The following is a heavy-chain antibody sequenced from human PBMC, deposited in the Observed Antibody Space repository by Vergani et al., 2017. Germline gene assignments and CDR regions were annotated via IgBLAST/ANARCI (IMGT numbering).Heavy chain of an antibody. Sequence: QVQLVQSGAEVKKPGASVKVSCNASGYTFTSYDINWVRQATGQGLEWMGWMNPNSGNTGYAQKFQGRVTMTRTTSISTAYMELSSLRSEDTAVYYCTRFPQSGVGATSDYYYYFVDVWGKGSTVTVSS. D-gene: IGHD1-26*01. CDR3: TRFPQSGVGATSDYYYYFVDV. V-gene: IGHV1-8*01. CDR2: MNPNSGNT. J-gene: IGHJ6*03. CDR1: GYTFTSYD.